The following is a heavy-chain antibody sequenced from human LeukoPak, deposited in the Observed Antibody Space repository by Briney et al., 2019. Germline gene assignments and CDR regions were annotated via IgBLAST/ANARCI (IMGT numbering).Heavy chain of an antibody. Sequence: GGSLRLSCAASGFTFSDCAMNWVRQAPGKGLEWVSGITGSGGSPYFAGSVKGRFTISRDNSTNTLFPPMDNLRAEHTAVYYCAKALRVTMIAVPTPPDYWGQGTLVTVSS. CDR3: AKALRVTMIAVPTPPDY. CDR2: ITGSGGSP. D-gene: IGHD3-22*01. CDR1: GFTFSDCA. V-gene: IGHV3-23*01. J-gene: IGHJ4*02.